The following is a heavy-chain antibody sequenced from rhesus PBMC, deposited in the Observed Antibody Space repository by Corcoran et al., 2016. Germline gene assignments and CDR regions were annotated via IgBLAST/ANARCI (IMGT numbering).Heavy chain of an antibody. J-gene: IGHJ4*01. V-gene: IGHV4-165*01. CDR1: GGSFSGYY. CDR3: ARHYEDDYGYFYTGGFDY. Sequence: QVQLQESGPGLVKPSETLSLTCAVSGGSFSGYYWGWIRQPPGKGLEWIGYISGRTGNTHYNPSLMSRVTISTDTSKTHFSLRLSSVTAPDTAVYYCARHYEDDYGYFYTGGFDYWGQGVLVTVSS. CDR2: ISGRTGNT. D-gene: IGHD3-9*01.